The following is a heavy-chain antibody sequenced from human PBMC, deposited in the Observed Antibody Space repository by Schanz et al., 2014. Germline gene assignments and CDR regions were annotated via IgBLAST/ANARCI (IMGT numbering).Heavy chain of an antibody. J-gene: IGHJ3*02. Sequence: QVQLVQSGAELRKPGTSVKVSCKTSGYTFTSDSMHWVRQAPGQGLEWMGMINPSGGSTTYAQKFQGRVTMTRDTSTSTVYMELSSLRSEDTAVYYCARGGGPEDVFDIWGQGTILTVSS. D-gene: IGHD5-12*01. CDR2: INPSGGST. CDR3: ARGGGPEDVFDI. V-gene: IGHV1-46*01. CDR1: GYTFTSDS.